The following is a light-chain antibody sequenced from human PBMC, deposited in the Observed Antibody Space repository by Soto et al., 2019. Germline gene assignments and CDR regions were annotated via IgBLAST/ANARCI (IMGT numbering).Light chain of an antibody. Sequence: EIVLTQSPSTLSLSPGSRATLPCRASQSVSSYLAWYQQKPGKAPRLLXYDASNRATGISARFSGSGSGKDFTLNISSLEPEDFAVYYCQQRSKWPPEVTFGQGTRLEIK. CDR2: DAS. V-gene: IGKV3-11*01. CDR1: QSVSSY. J-gene: IGKJ5*01. CDR3: QQRSKWPPEVT.